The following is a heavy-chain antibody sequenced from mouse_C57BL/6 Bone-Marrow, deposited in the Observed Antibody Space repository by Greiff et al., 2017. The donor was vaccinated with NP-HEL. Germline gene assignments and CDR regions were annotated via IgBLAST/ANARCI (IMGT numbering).Heavy chain of an antibody. CDR1: GFSLTSYG. J-gene: IGHJ4*01. D-gene: IGHD2-1*01. Sequence: QVQLQQSGPGLVQPPQSLSITCTVSGFSLTSYGVHWVRQSPGKGLEWLGVIWRGGSTDYNAAFMSRLSFTKDNSKSQVFFKMNSLQADDTAIYYCAKNRGYGNFPYAMDYWGQGTSVTVSS. V-gene: IGHV2-5*01. CDR2: IWRGGST. CDR3: AKNRGYGNFPYAMDY.